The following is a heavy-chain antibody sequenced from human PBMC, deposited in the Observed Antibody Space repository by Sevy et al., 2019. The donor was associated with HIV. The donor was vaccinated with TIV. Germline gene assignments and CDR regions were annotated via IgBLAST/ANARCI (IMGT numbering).Heavy chain of an antibody. Sequence: GGSLRLSCAASGFTFSDHYMDWVRQAPGKGLEWVGRIRNKANSHTTEYAASVKGSFTISRDDSKNSLYLQMNSLKTEDTAVYYCARVTAVADLYFDYWGQGTLVTVSS. D-gene: IGHD6-19*01. CDR1: GFTFSDHY. V-gene: IGHV3-72*01. J-gene: IGHJ4*02. CDR3: ARVTAVADLYFDY. CDR2: IRNKANSHTT.